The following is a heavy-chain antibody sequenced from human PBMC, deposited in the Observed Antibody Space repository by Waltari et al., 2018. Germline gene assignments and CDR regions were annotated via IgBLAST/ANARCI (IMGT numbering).Heavy chain of an antibody. D-gene: IGHD5-12*01. CDR3: VKGRAVGYDYDY. CDR1: GFTFRSYV. Sequence: EVQLVESGGGLVQPGGSLRLSCSASGFTFRSYVMHWVRQAPGKGLEYVSVIRDNGGNTYYGDSVKGRFTVSRDNSKNTLYLQMSSMRADDTAVYYCVKGRAVGYDYDYWGQGTLVTVSS. J-gene: IGHJ4*02. CDR2: IRDNGGNT. V-gene: IGHV3-64D*06.